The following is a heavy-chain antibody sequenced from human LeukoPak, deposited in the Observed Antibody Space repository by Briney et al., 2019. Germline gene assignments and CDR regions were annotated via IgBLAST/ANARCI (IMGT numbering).Heavy chain of an antibody. CDR3: ARDLLEWYFDY. CDR2: IYSGGST. D-gene: IGHD3-3*01. Sequence: GGSLRLPCAASGFTVSITYMSWVRQTPGKGLEGGSVIYSGGSTYYADSVKGRFTISRDNSKNTLYLQMNSLRAEDTDVYYCARDLLEWYFDYWGQGTLVTVSS. CDR1: GFTVSITY. J-gene: IGHJ4*02. V-gene: IGHV3-66*01.